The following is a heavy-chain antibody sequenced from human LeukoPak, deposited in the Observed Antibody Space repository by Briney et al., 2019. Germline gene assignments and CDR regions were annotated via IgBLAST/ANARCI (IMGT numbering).Heavy chain of an antibody. Sequence: ASVKVSCKASGYTFTSYYIHWVRRAPGQGLEWMGVVNPSVGSTTYAQKFQGRVTMTRDTSTSTVYKEMSTLGSEDTAVYYCARVSGVGLYGSGGYSPSPFDYWGQGTLVTVSS. CDR1: GYTFTSYY. V-gene: IGHV1-46*01. CDR2: VNPSVGST. D-gene: IGHD3-10*01. J-gene: IGHJ4*02. CDR3: ARVSGVGLYGSGGYSPSPFDY.